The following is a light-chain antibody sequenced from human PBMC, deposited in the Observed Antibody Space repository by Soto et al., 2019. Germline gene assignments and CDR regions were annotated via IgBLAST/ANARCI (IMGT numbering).Light chain of an antibody. CDR2: LGS. CDR1: QSLLHSDGYNY. CDR3: MQALQTHYT. Sequence: DIVMTQSPLSLSVTPGEPASISCRSSQSLLHSDGYNYLDWYLQKPGQSPQLLIYLGSNRASGVPDRISGSRSGTDFTLKISRVEAEDVGVYYCMQALQTHYTFGQGTKLEIK. V-gene: IGKV2-28*01. J-gene: IGKJ2*01.